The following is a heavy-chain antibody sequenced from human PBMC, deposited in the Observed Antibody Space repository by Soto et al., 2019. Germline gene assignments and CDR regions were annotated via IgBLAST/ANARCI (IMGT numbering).Heavy chain of an antibody. CDR1: GFTFSSYA. D-gene: IGHD3-10*01. J-gene: IGHJ4*02. CDR3: AKDVRSMVRGVMFDY. CDR2: ISGSGGST. V-gene: IGHV3-23*01. Sequence: GGSLRLSCAASGFTFSSYAMSWVRQAPGKGLEWVSAISGSGGSTYYADSVKGRITISRDNSKNTLYLQMNSLRAEDTAVYYCAKDVRSMVRGVMFDYWGQGTLVTVSS.